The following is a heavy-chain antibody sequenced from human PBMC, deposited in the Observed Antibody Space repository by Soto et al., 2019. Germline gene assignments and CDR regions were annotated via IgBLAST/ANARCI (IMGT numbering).Heavy chain of an antibody. CDR1: GYTFTSYA. D-gene: IGHD3-9*01. J-gene: IGHJ6*02. CDR3: ARSDILTGYYYYYYGMDV. CDR2: INAGNGNT. Sequence: ASVKVSCKASGYTFTSYAMHWVRQAPGQRLEWMGWINAGNGNTKYSQKFQGRVTITRDTPASTAYMELSSLRSEDTAVYYCARSDILTGYYYYYYGMDVWGQGTTVTVSS. V-gene: IGHV1-3*01.